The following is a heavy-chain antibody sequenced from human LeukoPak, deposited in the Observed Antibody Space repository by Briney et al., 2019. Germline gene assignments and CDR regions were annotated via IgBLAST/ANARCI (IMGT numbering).Heavy chain of an antibody. CDR3: ARGIAARRFDY. CDR2: INPNRGGT. CDR1: GYTLTGYY. V-gene: IGHV1-2*02. J-gene: IGHJ4*02. Sequence: ASVKVSCKASGYTLTGYYMHWVRQAPGQGLEWMGWINPNRGGTNYAQKFQGRVTMTRDTSISTAYMELSRLRSDDTAVYYCARGIAARRFDYWGQGTLVTVSS. D-gene: IGHD6-6*01.